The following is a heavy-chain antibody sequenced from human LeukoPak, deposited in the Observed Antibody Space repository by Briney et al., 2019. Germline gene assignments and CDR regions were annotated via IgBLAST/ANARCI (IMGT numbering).Heavy chain of an antibody. V-gene: IGHV4-59*01. J-gene: IGHJ4*02. CDR2: ISSFGAP. D-gene: IGHD6-19*01. CDR3: ARWSLYSSGWYFDS. Sequence: PSETLSLTCSVFSGSISGDYWSWIRQPPGKGLHWIGHISSFGAPTYNPSLKSRVTISVDTSKNHLSLKLTSVAAADTAFYYCARWSLYSSGWYFDSWGQGTLVTVSS. CDR1: SGSISGDY.